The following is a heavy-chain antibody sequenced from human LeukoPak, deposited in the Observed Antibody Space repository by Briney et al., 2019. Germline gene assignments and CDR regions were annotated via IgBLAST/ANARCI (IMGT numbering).Heavy chain of an antibody. CDR2: INPKNGGA. CDR3: TRDRFYVWFDP. V-gene: IGHV1-2*07. J-gene: IGHJ5*02. Sequence: ASVKVSCKTSGYTFIGYYMHWVRQAPGQGLEWMGWINPKNGGANYAPSFQGRVTMTRDRSISTVYMELTRLTSDDTAVYYCTRDRFYVWFDPWGQGTLVTVSS. CDR1: GYTFIGYY. D-gene: IGHD3-16*01.